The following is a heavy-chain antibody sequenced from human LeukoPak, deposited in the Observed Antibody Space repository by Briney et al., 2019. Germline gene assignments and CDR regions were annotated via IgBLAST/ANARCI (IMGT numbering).Heavy chain of an antibody. CDR1: GGSISSYY. J-gene: IGHJ6*03. CDR3: ARRASRGYYYMDV. V-gene: IGHV4-59*08. Sequence: SETLSLTCTVSGGSISSYYWSWIRQPPGKGLEWIGYIYYSGSTNYNPSLKSRVTISVDTSKNHFSLKLSSVTAADTAVYYCARRASRGYYYMDVWGKGTTVTVSS. CDR2: IYYSGST.